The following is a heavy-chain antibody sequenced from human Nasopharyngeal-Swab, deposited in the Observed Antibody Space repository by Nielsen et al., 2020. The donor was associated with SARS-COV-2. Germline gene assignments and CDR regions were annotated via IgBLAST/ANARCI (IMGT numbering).Heavy chain of an antibody. CDR2: IYNSGST. CDR1: GGSISSYY. J-gene: IGHJ6*02. V-gene: IGHV4-59*01. CDR3: ARGDFHYGSGSPLPGV. Sequence: SETLSLTCSVSGGSISSYYWMWIRQPPGKGLEWIGYIYNSGSTNFGPSLKSRVTILVDTSKNQFSLKLSSVSAADTAVYYCARGDFHYGSGSPLPGVWGQGTTVTVSS. D-gene: IGHD3-10*01.